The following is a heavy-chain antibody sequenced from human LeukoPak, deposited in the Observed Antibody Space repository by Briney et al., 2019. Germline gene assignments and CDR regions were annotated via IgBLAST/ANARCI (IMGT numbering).Heavy chain of an antibody. D-gene: IGHD2-2*02. CDR1: GYTFTGYY. J-gene: IGHJ4*02. V-gene: IGHV1-2*02. CDR3: ATGGYCSSTSCYMPFDY. CDR2: INPNSGGT. Sequence: ASVKVSCKASGYTFTGYYVHWVRQAPGQGLEWMGWINPNSGGTNYAQKFQGRVTMTRDTSISTAYMELSSLRSDDTAVYYCATGGYCSSTSCYMPFDYWGQGTLVTVSP.